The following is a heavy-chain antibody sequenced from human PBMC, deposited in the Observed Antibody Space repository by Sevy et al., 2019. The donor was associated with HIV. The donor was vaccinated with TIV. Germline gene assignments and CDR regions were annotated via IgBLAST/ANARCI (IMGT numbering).Heavy chain of an antibody. V-gene: IGHV4-59*01. CDR2: MHNSGNT. J-gene: IGHJ4*02. CDR3: ARATSHSDSSGSFDY. CDR1: GGSISSYY. D-gene: IGHD3-22*01. Sequence: SENLSLTCTVSGGSISSYYWSWIRQPPGKGLEWIGYMHNSGNTNYNPSLKSRVMISIDTSKNQFSLKLSSVTAADSAVYYCARATSHSDSSGSFDYWGQGILVTVSS.